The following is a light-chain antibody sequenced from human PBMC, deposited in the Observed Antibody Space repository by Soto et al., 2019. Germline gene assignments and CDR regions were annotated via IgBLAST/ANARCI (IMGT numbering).Light chain of an antibody. V-gene: IGKV3-20*01. CDR3: QQYVNSPPRT. J-gene: IGKJ1*01. Sequence: EIVLTQAPGALSWSPGERATLSCRASQSVSSSYLAWYQQKPGQAPRHLIYGAYSRATGMPSRLSGSGSGTDFTLTISRLGPEDFAVYYCQQYVNSPPRTCGQGPKVEIK. CDR1: QSVSSSY. CDR2: GAY.